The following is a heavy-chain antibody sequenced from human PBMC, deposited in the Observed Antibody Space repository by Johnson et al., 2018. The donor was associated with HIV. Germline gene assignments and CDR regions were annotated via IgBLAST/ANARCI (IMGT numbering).Heavy chain of an antibody. D-gene: IGHD6-6*01. V-gene: IGHV3-NL1*01. CDR3: AREGSSSSDDAFDI. CDR1: GFTFSSYG. J-gene: IGHJ3*02. CDR2: IYSGGST. Sequence: QVQLVESGGGVVQPGGSLRLSCAASGFTFSSYGMHWVRQAPGKGLEWVAFIYSGGSTYYADSVKGRFTISRDNSKNTLYLQMNSLRAEDTAVYYCAREGSSSSDDAFDIWGQGTMVTVSS.